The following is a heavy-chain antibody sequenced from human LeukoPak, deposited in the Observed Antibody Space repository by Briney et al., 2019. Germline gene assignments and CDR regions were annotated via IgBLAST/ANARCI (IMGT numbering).Heavy chain of an antibody. CDR2: ISTSGSTI. J-gene: IGHJ4*02. D-gene: IGHD6-19*01. Sequence: GGSLRLSCAVSGFTFSSYEMNWVRQAPGKGLEWVSYISTSGSTIYYADSVKGRFTISRDNAKNSLYLQMNSLRAEDTAVYYCARNREGEAGTPSVGYWGQGTLVTVSS. CDR3: ARNREGEAGTPSVGY. CDR1: GFTFSSYE. V-gene: IGHV3-48*03.